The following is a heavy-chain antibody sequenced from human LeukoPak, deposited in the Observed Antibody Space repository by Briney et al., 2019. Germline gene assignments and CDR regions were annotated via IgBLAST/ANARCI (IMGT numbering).Heavy chain of an antibody. CDR3: ARSHPLRYFDWSNDY. CDR2: INPNSGGT. J-gene: IGHJ4*02. CDR1: GYTFTGYY. Sequence: ASVKVSCKASGYTFTGYYMHWVRQAPGQGLEWMGWINPNSGGTNYAQKFQGRVTMTRDTSISTAYMELSRLRSDDTAVYYCARSHPLRYFDWSNDYWGQGTLVTVSS. V-gene: IGHV1-2*02. D-gene: IGHD3-9*01.